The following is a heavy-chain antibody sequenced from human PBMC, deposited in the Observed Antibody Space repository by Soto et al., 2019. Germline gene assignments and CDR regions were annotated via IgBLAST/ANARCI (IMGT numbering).Heavy chain of an antibody. Sequence: EGRLLEHGGDLVQPGGSLRLSCAASGFTFSSYAMSWVRQAPGKGLEGVSVISGSGGSTNYADSVKGRFTISRDNFKNTLYLQMNSLRAGDTAVYYCAKDNEVFADSAGYFDYWGQGTLVTVSS. V-gene: IGHV3-23*01. CDR3: AKDNEVFADSAGYFDY. D-gene: IGHD2-15*01. CDR1: GFTFSSYA. CDR2: ISGSGGST. J-gene: IGHJ4*02.